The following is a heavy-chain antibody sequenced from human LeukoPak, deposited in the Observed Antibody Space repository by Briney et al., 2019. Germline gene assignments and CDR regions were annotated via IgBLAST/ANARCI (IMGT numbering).Heavy chain of an antibody. CDR2: ISWNSGSV. CDR3: AKGVGATTMIDYFDY. J-gene: IGHJ4*02. V-gene: IGHV3-9*01. Sequence: HSGGSLRLSCAASGFTFDDYAMHWVRQAPGKGLEWVSGISWNSGSVGYADSVRGRFTISRDNAKNSLYLQMNSLRAEDTAFYYCAKGVGATTMIDYFDYWGQGTLVTVSS. D-gene: IGHD1-26*01. CDR1: GFTFDDYA.